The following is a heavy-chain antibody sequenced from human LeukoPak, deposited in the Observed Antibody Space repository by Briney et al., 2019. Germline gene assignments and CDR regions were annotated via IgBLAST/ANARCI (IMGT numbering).Heavy chain of an antibody. D-gene: IGHD3-22*01. J-gene: IGHJ3*02. CDR1: GFTFSSYD. CDR2: IGTAGDT. V-gene: IGHV3-13*01. CDR3: ARGLHYYDSSGYYPNDAFDI. Sequence: PGGSLRLSCAASGFTFSSYDMHWVRQATGKGLEWVSAIGTAGDTYYPGSVKGRFTISRENAKNSLYLQMNSLRAGDTAVYYCARGLHYYDSSGYYPNDAFDIWGQGTMGTVSS.